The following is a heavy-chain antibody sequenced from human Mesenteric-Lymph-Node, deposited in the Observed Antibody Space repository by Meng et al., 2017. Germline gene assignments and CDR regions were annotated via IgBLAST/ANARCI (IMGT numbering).Heavy chain of an antibody. V-gene: IGHV3-21*01. CDR3: ASNGGGSDY. CDR2: ITSSGRYI. D-gene: IGHD4-23*01. J-gene: IGHJ4*02. CDR1: RFTFSSYS. Sequence: EVQLVESGGGLVKPGGSRRPSCAASRFTFSSYSMNWVRQAPGKGLEWVSSITSSGRYIYYADSVKGRFTISRDNAKNSLYLQMNSLRVEDMAVYYCASNGGGSDYWGQGTLVTVSS.